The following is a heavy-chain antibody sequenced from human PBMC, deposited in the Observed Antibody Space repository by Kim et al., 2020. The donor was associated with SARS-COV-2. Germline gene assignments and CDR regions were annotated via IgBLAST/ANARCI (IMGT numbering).Heavy chain of an antibody. CDR3: ARHGARYCSSTSCRDWFDP. Sequence: SETLSLTCTVSGGSISSYYWSWIRQPPGKGLEWIGYIYYSGSTNYNPSLKSRVTISVDTSKNQFSLKLSSVTAADTAVYYCARHGARYCSSTSCRDWFDPWGQGTLVTVSS. J-gene: IGHJ5*02. CDR1: GGSISSYY. V-gene: IGHV4-59*08. CDR2: IYYSGST. D-gene: IGHD2-2*01.